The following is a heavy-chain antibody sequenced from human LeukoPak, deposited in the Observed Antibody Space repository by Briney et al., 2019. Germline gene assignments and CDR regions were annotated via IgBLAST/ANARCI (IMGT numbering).Heavy chain of an antibody. V-gene: IGHV3-23*01. J-gene: IGHJ4*02. CDR2: ISGSGGST. D-gene: IGHD3-10*01. Sequence: GSLRLSCAASGFTFSSYAMSWVRQAPGKGLEWVSAISGSGGSTYYADSVKGRFTISRDNSKNTLYLQMNSLRAEDTAVYYCASQTGMVRGVIYYWGQGTLVTVSS. CDR3: ASQTGMVRGVIYY. CDR1: GFTFSSYA.